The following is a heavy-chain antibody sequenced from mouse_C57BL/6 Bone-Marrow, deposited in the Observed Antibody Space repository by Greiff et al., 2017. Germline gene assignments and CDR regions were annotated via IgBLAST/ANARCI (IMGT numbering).Heavy chain of an antibody. J-gene: IGHJ1*03. V-gene: IGHV1-80*01. CDR3: AKGSTGVATDWCFDV. CDR2: IYPGDGDT. Sequence: VQLQQSGAELVKPGASVKISCKASGYAFSSYWMNWVKQRPGKGLEWIGQIYPGDGDTNYNGKFKGKATLTADKSSSTAYMQLSSLTSEDSAVYFGAKGSTGVATDWCFDVWGTGTTVTVSS. CDR1: GYAFSSYW. D-gene: IGHD1-1*01.